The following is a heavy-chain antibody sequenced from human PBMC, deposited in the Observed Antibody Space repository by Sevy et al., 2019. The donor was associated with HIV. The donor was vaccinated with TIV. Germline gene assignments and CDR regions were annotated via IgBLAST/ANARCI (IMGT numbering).Heavy chain of an antibody. J-gene: IGHJ4*02. V-gene: IGHV3-7*01. CDR2: IKQDGSVK. Sequence: GGSLRLSCAASGFTLNNYWMNWVRQAPGKGLEWVANIKQDGSVKYYVYSVKGRFTISRDNARNLVFLQMNSLRVEDTALYYCVRAIAADGSFWGQGTLVTVSS. CDR1: GFTLNNYW. CDR3: VRAIAADGSF. D-gene: IGHD6-13*01.